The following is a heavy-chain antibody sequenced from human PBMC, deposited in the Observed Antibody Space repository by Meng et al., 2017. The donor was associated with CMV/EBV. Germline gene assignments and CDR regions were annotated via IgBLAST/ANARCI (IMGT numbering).Heavy chain of an antibody. V-gene: IGHV4-34*01. CDR2: INHSGST. CDR3: ASSTVVTDLDY. Sequence: ESLKISCAVYGGSFSGYYWSWVRQPPGKGLEWIGEINHSGSTNYNPSLKSQVTISVDTSKNQFSLKLSSVTAADTAVYYCASSTVVTDLDYWGQGTLVTVSS. CDR1: GGSFSGYY. D-gene: IGHD4-23*01. J-gene: IGHJ4*02.